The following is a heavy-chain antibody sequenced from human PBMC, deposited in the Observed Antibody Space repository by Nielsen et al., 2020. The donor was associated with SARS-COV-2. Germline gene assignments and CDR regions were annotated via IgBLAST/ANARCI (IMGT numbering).Heavy chain of an antibody. V-gene: IGHV3-30*18. CDR1: GFTFSSYG. D-gene: IGHD6-25*01. J-gene: IGHJ6*02. CDR3: AKDQDSGDYYYCGVDI. Sequence: GESLKISCAASGFTFSSYGMHWVRQAPGKGLEWVAVISYDGSNKYYADSVKGRFTISRDNSKNTLYLQMNGLRAEDTAVYYCAKDQDSGDYYYCGVDIWGQGTTVTVSS. CDR2: ISYDGSNK.